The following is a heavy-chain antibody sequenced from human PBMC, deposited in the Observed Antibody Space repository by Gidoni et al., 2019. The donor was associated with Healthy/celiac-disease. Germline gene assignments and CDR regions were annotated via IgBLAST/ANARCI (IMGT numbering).Heavy chain of an antibody. CDR3: ARGEQWLDENWFDP. CDR2: ISSSSSTI. V-gene: IGHV3-48*01. Sequence: EVQLVESGGGLVQTGGSLRLSCAASGFTFSSYSMNWVRQAPGKGLEWVSYISSSSSTIYYADSVKGRVTISRDNAKNSLYLQMNSLRAEDTAVYYCARGEQWLDENWFDPWGQGTLVTVSS. D-gene: IGHD6-19*01. J-gene: IGHJ5*02. CDR1: GFTFSSYS.